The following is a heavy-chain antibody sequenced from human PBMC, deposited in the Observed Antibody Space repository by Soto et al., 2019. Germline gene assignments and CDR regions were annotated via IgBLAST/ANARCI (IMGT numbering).Heavy chain of an antibody. Sequence: GGSLRLSCAASGFAFSSYAMSWVRQAPGKGLEWVSAISGSGGSTYYADSVKGRFTISRDNSKNTLYLQMNSLRAEDTAVYYCAKGPNYYDSSGYDYWGQGTLVTVSS. CDR1: GFAFSSYA. D-gene: IGHD3-22*01. CDR3: AKGPNYYDSSGYDY. CDR2: ISGSGGST. V-gene: IGHV3-23*01. J-gene: IGHJ4*02.